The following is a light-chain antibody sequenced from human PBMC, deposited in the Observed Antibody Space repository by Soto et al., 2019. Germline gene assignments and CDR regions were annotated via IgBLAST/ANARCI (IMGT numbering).Light chain of an antibody. CDR3: AAWDDSLTAYV. V-gene: IGLV1-44*01. CDR2: NSN. J-gene: IGLJ1*01. Sequence: QAVVTQPPSASGTPGQRVTISCSGSSSNIGSNPVDWYQQLPGTAPKLLIYNSNQRPSGVPDRFSGSKSGTSASLAISGLQSEDEADYYCAAWDDSLTAYVFGTGTKLTVL. CDR1: SSNIGSNP.